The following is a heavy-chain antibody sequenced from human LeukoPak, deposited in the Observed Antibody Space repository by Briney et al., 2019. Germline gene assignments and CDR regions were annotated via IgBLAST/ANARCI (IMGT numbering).Heavy chain of an antibody. J-gene: IGHJ4*02. V-gene: IGHV3-49*04. CDR3: TRASYYYDGTADY. D-gene: IGHD3-22*01. Sequence: GGSLRLSCTASGFTFGDYAMSWVRQAPGKGLEWVGFIRSKAYGCTTEYAPSVKGRFTISRDDSKSIAYLQMNSLKTEDTAVYYCTRASYYYDGTADYWGQGTLVTVSS. CDR2: IRSKAYGCTT. CDR1: GFTFGDYA.